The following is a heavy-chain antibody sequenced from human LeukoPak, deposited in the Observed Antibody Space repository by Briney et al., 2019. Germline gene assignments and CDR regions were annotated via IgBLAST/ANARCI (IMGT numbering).Heavy chain of an antibody. CDR1: GGPISRYQ. V-gene: IGHV4-59*07. Sequence: PSDTLSLTRSVSGGPISRYQWRWPRHPPGKALEYLGYIYYSGSTKYNPPLKSRVTISVDTSKNQCSLKLSAVTAADTAVYYCARGRDYYDRSGYYCWGQGGLVTVCS. CDR3: ARGRDYYDRSGYYC. D-gene: IGHD3-22*01. J-gene: IGHJ4*02. CDR2: IYYSGST.